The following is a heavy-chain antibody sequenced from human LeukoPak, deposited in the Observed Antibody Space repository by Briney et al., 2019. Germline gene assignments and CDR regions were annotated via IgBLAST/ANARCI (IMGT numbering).Heavy chain of an antibody. D-gene: IGHD1-26*01. CDR1: GLTFSSYG. CDR3: AKDRSIGTYYTFDH. J-gene: IGHJ4*02. V-gene: IGHV3-23*01. CDR2: ISGSGGST. Sequence: GGSLRLSCAASGLTFSSYGMHWVRQAPGKGLEWVSVISGSGGSTYYADSVKGRFTVSGDNSKNTLYLQTSSLTAADTAVYYCAKDRSIGTYYTFDHWGQGTLVTVSS.